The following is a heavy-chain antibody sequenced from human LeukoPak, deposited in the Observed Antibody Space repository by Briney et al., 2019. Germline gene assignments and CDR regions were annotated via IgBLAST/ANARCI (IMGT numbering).Heavy chain of an antibody. CDR2: ITGSGGNT. CDR3: TTDRSGSYYADY. V-gene: IGHV3-23*01. CDR1: GFTFSNYA. J-gene: IGHJ4*02. D-gene: IGHD1-26*01. Sequence: GGSLRLSCAASGFTFSNYAMSWVRQAPGKGLEWVSAITGSGGNTYYADSVKGRFTISRDNSKNTVFLQMNSLKTEDTAVYYCTTDRSGSYYADYWGQGTLVTVSS.